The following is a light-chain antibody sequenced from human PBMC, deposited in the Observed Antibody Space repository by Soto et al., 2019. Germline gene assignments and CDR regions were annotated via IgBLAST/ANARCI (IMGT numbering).Light chain of an antibody. CDR2: EGS. CDR1: SSDVGSYNL. CDR3: QSYDSSLSGYV. Sequence: QSVFTQPASVSASPGQSITISCTGTSSDVGSYNLVSWYQQHPGKAPKLMIYEGSKRPSGVSNRFSGSKSGNTASLTISGLQAEDEADYYCQSYDSSLSGYVFGTGTKVTVL. V-gene: IGLV2-14*02. J-gene: IGLJ1*01.